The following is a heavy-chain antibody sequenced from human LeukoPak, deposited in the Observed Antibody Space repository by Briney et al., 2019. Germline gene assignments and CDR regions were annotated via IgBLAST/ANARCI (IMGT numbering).Heavy chain of an antibody. CDR1: GYRFTNYR. Sequence: GESLKISCKGSGYRFTNYRIGWVRQMPGKGLEWMGIIYPGDSDTRYNPSFQGQVTISADKSISTAYLQWSSLKASDTAMYYCARNYDDYDWFDPWGQGTLVTVSS. J-gene: IGHJ5*02. D-gene: IGHD4-17*01. V-gene: IGHV5-51*01. CDR2: IYPGDSDT. CDR3: ARNYDDYDWFDP.